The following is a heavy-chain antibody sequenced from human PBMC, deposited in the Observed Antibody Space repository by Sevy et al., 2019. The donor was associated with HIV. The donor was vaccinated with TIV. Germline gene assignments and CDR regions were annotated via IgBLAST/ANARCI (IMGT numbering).Heavy chain of an antibody. J-gene: IGHJ4*02. V-gene: IGHV3-21*01. CDR2: ISSSSTDI. CDR1: GFTFSNYN. D-gene: IGHD6-6*01. CDR3: ARDWEYSSSHPFDN. Sequence: GGSLRLSCAASGFTFSNYNMNWVHQAPGKGLEWVSSISSSSTDIYYADSVKGRFTISRDNAKNSLYLQMNSLRAEDTAVYYCARDWEYSSSHPFDNWGQGTLVTVSS.